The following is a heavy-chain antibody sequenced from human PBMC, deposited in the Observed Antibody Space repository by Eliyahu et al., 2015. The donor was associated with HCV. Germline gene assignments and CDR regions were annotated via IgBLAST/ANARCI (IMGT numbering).Heavy chain of an antibody. CDR3: ARLTGFYEDYTAHFDY. D-gene: IGHD3-3*01. J-gene: IGHJ4*02. Sequence: EVYMEQSGVEVKKPGESLKISCKGYGFSGYWIGWVRQMPGKGLEWIGNIYPGDSETRYSPSFQGQVTISADKSIYTAYLQWSSLKASDTAIYYCARLTGFYEDYTAHFDYWGQGTLVTVSS. V-gene: IGHV5-51*01. CDR1: YGFSGYW. CDR2: IYPGDSET.